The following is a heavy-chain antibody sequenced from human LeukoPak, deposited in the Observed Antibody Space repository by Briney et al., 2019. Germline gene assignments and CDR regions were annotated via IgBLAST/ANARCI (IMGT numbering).Heavy chain of an antibody. Sequence: VASVKVSCKASGYTFTSYGISWVRQAPGQGLEWMGWISAYNGNTNYAQKLQGRVTMTTDTSTSTAYMELRSLRSDDTAVYYCARDHTRIAVAGFLFDYWGQGTLVTVSS. J-gene: IGHJ4*02. D-gene: IGHD6-19*01. CDR2: ISAYNGNT. CDR3: ARDHTRIAVAGFLFDY. V-gene: IGHV1-18*01. CDR1: GYTFTSYG.